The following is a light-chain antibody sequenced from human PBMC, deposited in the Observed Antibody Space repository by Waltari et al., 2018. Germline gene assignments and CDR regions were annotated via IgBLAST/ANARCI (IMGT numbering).Light chain of an antibody. CDR1: QSVTSY. CDR2: AAS. V-gene: IGKV1-39*01. Sequence: DIQMTQSPSSLSASVGDRVTITCRASQSVTSYLNWYQQKPGRAPNLLIYAASNLQSGVPSRFSGSGFGTEFTLTISSLQPEDFATYYCQQSYNTPFTLGPGTKVDI. CDR3: QQSYNTPFT. J-gene: IGKJ3*01.